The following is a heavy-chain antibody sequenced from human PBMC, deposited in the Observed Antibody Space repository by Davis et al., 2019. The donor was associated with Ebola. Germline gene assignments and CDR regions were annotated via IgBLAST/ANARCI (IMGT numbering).Heavy chain of an antibody. V-gene: IGHV2-5*01. J-gene: IGHJ4*02. Sequence: SGPPLVKPTQTLTLTCTVPGFSLSTREVGVAWIRQPPGKALEWLALIYWNDEKRYSRSLKSRLTITKDTSKNQVVLTMTNMDPVDTATYYCAHRAMVRGVIMWFDYWGQGTLVTVSS. CDR2: IYWNDEK. CDR1: GFSLSTREVG. CDR3: AHRAMVRGVIMWFDY. D-gene: IGHD3-10*01.